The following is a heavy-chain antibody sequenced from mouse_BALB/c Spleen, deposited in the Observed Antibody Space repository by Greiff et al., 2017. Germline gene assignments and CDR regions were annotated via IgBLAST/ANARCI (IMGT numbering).Heavy chain of an antibody. D-gene: IGHD1-2*01. CDR2: ISYDGSN. V-gene: IGHV3-6*02. J-gene: IGHJ2*01. CDR3: AREGITTAFDY. CDR1: GYSITSGYY. Sequence: EVQLQQSGPGLVKPSQSLSLTCSVTGYSITSGYYWNWIRQFPGNKLEWMGYISYDGSNNYNPSLKNRISITRDTSKNQFFLKLNSVTTEDTATYYCAREGITTAFDYWGQGTTLTVSS.